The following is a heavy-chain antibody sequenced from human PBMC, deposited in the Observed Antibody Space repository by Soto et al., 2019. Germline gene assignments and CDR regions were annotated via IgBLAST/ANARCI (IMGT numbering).Heavy chain of an antibody. CDR1: GFTFSSYW. Sequence: GGSLRLSCAASGFTFSSYWMSWVRQAPGKGLEWVANIKQDGSEKYYVDSVKGRFTISRDNAKNSLYLQMNSLRAEDTAVYYCAREGVLGYCTNGVCYFDYWGQGTLVTVSS. J-gene: IGHJ4*02. CDR2: IKQDGSEK. V-gene: IGHV3-7*01. D-gene: IGHD2-8*01. CDR3: AREGVLGYCTNGVCYFDY.